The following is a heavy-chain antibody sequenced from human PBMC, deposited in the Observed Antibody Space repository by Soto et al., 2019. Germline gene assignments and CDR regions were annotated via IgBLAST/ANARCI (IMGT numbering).Heavy chain of an antibody. CDR1: GFTFGIHW. CDR2: ITQDGSEK. CDR3: ATSTRHMLDP. J-gene: IGHJ5*02. D-gene: IGHD2-21*01. V-gene: IGHV3-7*01. Sequence: EVQVVESGGGLAQPGGSLRLSCTASGFTFGIHWMTWVRQVPGKGLEWVANITQDGSEKYYVDSVKGRFIISRDNAKDSVYLQMNSLRVEDTAVYYCATSTRHMLDPWGQGTLVTVS.